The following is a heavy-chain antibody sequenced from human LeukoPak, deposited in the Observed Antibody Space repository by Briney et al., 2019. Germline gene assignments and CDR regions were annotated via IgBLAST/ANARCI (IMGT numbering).Heavy chain of an antibody. CDR2: IYYSGST. J-gene: IGHJ5*02. D-gene: IGHD3-22*01. V-gene: IGHV4-59*08. Sequence: SSETLSFTCTVSGGSISSYYWSWIRQPPGKGLEWIGYIYYSGSTNYNPSLKSRVTISVDTSKNQFSLKLSSVTAADTAVYYCARRMYYYDSSGYGGYWLDPWGQGTLVTVSS. CDR3: ARRMYYYDSSGYGGYWLDP. CDR1: GGSISSYY.